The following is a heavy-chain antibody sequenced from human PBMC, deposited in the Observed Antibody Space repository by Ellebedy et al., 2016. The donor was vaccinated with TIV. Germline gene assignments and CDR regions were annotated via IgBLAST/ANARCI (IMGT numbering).Heavy chain of an antibody. Sequence: AASVKVSCNASAGTFSSYGISWVRQAPGQGLEWMGGIIPILGKANYAQKFQGRVTITADESTYTAYMELSSLRSEDTAVYYCARVGNYYGGNPSYYFDYWGQGTLVTVSS. CDR1: AGTFSSYG. CDR3: ARVGNYYGGNPSYYFDY. V-gene: IGHV1-69*10. CDR2: IIPILGKA. J-gene: IGHJ4*02. D-gene: IGHD4-23*01.